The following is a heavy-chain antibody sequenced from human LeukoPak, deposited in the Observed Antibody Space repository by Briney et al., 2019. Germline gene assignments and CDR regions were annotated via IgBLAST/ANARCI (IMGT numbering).Heavy chain of an antibody. J-gene: IGHJ5*02. V-gene: IGHV4-61*02. D-gene: IGHD2-8*01. CDR1: GDSISSGDYY. CDR2: ISSSGST. CDR3: ARNGRYNWFDP. Sequence: SETLSLTCTVSGDSISSGDYYWSWIRQPAGKGLEWIGRISSSGSTNYNPSLKSRVTISVDTSKNQLSLKVSSVTAADTAVYYCARNGRYNWFDPWGQGTLVTVSS.